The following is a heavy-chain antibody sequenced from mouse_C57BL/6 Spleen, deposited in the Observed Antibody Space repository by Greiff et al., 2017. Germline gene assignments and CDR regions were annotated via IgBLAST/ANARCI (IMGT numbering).Heavy chain of an antibody. J-gene: IGHJ2*01. Sequence: VQLQQPGAELVRPGSSVKLSCKASGYTFTSYWMHWVKQRPIQGLEWIGNIDPSDSETHYNQKFKDKATLTVDKSSSTAYMQLSSLTSDDSAVYYCARSTITTAPYFDYWGQGTTRTVSS. V-gene: IGHV1-52*01. CDR1: GYTFTSYW. CDR2: IDPSDSET. CDR3: ARSTITTAPYFDY. D-gene: IGHD1-1*01.